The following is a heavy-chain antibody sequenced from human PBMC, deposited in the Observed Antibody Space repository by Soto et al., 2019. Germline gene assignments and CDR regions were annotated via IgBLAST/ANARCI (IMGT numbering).Heavy chain of an antibody. V-gene: IGHV4-34*01. CDR3: ARSTIFGVVIIRFFDY. J-gene: IGHJ4*02. Sequence: QVQLQQWGAGLLKPSETLSLTCAVYGGSFSGYYWSWIRQPPGKGLEWIGEINHSGSTNYNPSLNSRVTISVDTSKNHFSLKLSSVTAADTAVYYCARSTIFGVVIIRFFDYWGQGTLVTVSS. D-gene: IGHD3-3*01. CDR1: GGSFSGYY. CDR2: INHSGST.